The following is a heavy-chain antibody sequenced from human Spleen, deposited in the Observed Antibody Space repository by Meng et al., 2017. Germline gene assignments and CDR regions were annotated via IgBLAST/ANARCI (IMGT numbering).Heavy chain of an antibody. CDR1: GDSISSGSYY. J-gene: IGHJ4*01. V-gene: IGHV4-61*02. Sequence: SETLSLTCTVSGDSISSGSYYWTWIRQPAGKGLEWIGRIYSSGTTNYNPSLKSRVSMSIDTSKNNFSLKLSSLTTADTAVYYCARVDYGGKRGPPHVGYYLHWGQGNLVTVSS. CDR2: IYSSGTT. CDR3: ARVDYGGKRGPPHVGYYLH. D-gene: IGHD4-23*01.